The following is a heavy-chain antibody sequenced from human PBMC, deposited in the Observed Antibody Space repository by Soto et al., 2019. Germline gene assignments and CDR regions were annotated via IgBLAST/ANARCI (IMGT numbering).Heavy chain of an antibody. CDR3: TTVPAAAAPHYYYSGMDV. J-gene: IGHJ6*02. CDR2: IKSKTDGGTT. Sequence: GGSLRLSCAASGFTLSNAWMSWVRQAPGKGLEWVGRIKSKTDGGTTDYAAPVKGRFTISRDDSKNTLYLQMNSLKTEDTAVDYWTTVPAAAAPHYYYSGMDVWGQGTTVTVSS. V-gene: IGHV3-15*01. CDR1: GFTLSNAW. D-gene: IGHD6-13*01.